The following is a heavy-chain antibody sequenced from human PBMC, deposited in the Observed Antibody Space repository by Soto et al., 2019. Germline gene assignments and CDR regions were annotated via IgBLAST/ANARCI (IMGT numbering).Heavy chain of an antibody. CDR2: IKQDGSEK. Sequence: GGSLRLSCAASGFIFSNYWMSWVRQAPGKGLEWVANIKQDGSEKYYMDSVRGRFTISRDNAKNSLYLQMNSLRAEDTAVYYCATHSARFLNHWGLGT. D-gene: IGHD2-15*01. J-gene: IGHJ4*02. CDR3: ATHSARFLNH. CDR1: GFIFSNYW. V-gene: IGHV3-7*01.